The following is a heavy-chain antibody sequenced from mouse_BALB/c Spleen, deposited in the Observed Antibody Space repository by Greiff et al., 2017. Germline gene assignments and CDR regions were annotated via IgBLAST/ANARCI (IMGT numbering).Heavy chain of an antibody. CDR3: TREGNWDGEIFAY. CDR2: IDPETGGT. Sequence: VQVVEPGAELVRPGASVTLSCKASGYTFTDYEMHWVKQTPVHGLEWIGAIDPETGGTAYNQKFKGKATLTADKSSSTAYMELRSLTSEDSAVYYCTREGNWDGEIFAYWGQGTLVTVSA. D-gene: IGHD4-1*01. J-gene: IGHJ3*01. V-gene: IGHV1-15*01. CDR1: GYTFTDYE.